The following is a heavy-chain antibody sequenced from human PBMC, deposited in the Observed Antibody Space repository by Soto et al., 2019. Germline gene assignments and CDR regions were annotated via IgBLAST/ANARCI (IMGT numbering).Heavy chain of an antibody. CDR3: GFGDYDEWLDP. V-gene: IGHV1-3*01. D-gene: IGHD3-10*01. Sequence: QVQLVQSGAEVKKPGASVKISCQASGYTFPRATMHWVRQTPGQSLEWMGWINAGNGNTRYSHKFQGRVTFTRDTTPSTTYMELTSLRSEDTAVYYCGFGDYDEWLDPWGQGTLVTVSS. CDR2: INAGNGNT. J-gene: IGHJ5*02. CDR1: GYTFPRAT.